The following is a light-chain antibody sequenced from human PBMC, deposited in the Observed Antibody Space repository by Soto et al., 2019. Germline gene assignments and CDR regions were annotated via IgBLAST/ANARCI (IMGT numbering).Light chain of an antibody. Sequence: DIQMTQSPSTLSASVGDRVVITCRASQSITTWLAWYQQKPGKAPKLLIYDASSLESGVPSRFSGSGSGTEFTLTISSLQPDDFAVYYCQQYGNSPAITFGQGTRLEI. CDR2: DAS. CDR1: QSITTW. V-gene: IGKV1-5*01. J-gene: IGKJ5*01. CDR3: QQYGNSPAIT.